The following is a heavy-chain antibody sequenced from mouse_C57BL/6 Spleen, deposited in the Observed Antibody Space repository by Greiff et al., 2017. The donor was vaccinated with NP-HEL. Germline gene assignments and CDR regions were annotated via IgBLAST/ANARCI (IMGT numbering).Heavy chain of an antibody. Sequence: DVQLQESGPGLVKPSQSLSLTCSVTGYSITSGYYWNWIRQFPGNKLEWMGYISYDGSNNYNPSLKNRISITRDTSKNQFFLKLDSVTTEDTATYYCAREDSPYYFDYWGQGTTLTVSS. CDR2: ISYDGSN. J-gene: IGHJ2*01. D-gene: IGHD2-12*01. CDR3: AREDSPYYFDY. CDR1: GYSITSGYY. V-gene: IGHV3-6*01.